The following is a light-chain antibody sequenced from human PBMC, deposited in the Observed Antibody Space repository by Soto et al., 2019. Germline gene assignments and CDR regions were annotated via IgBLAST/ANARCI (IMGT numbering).Light chain of an antibody. CDR2: DAS. CDR3: QQRSSWPPIN. CDR1: QSISNY. J-gene: IGKJ5*01. V-gene: IGKV3-11*01. Sequence: EIVLTQSPATLSLSPVEGATLSCVASQSISNYLAWYQQRPGQAPRLLIYDASNRATGIPARFSGSGSGTDSTLTISSLEPEDFAVYYCQQRSSWPPINFGQGTRLEIK.